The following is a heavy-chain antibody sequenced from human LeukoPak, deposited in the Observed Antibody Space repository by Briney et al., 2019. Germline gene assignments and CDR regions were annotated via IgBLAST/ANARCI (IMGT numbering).Heavy chain of an antibody. V-gene: IGHV1-2*02. CDR1: GYTFTGYY. J-gene: IGHJ4*02. D-gene: IGHD3-16*02. CDR3: ARDPGPDYVWGSYRSGFDY. Sequence: ASVKVSCKASGYTFTGYYMHWVRQAPGQGLEWMGWINPNSGGTNYAQKFQGRVTMTRDTSISTAYMELSRLRSDDTAVYYCARDPGPDYVWGSYRSGFDYWGQGTLVTVSS. CDR2: INPNSGGT.